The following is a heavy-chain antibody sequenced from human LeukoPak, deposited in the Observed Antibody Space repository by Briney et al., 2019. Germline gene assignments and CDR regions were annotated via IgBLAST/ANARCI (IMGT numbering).Heavy chain of an antibody. CDR2: ISAYNGNT. Sequence: ASVKVSCKASGYTFTSYGISWVRQAPGQGLEWMGWISAYNGNTNYAQKLQGRVTMTTDTSTSTAYMELRSLRSDDTAVYYCARDPRPYCSSTSCGGGWFDPWGQGTLVTVPS. CDR1: GYTFTSYG. V-gene: IGHV1-18*01. D-gene: IGHD2-2*01. CDR3: ARDPRPYCSSTSCGGGWFDP. J-gene: IGHJ5*02.